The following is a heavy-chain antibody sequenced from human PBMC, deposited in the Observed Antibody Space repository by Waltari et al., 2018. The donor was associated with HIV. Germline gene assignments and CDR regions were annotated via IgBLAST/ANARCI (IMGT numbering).Heavy chain of an antibody. CDR1: GYTFTDYY. CDR3: GREISRDSGY. CDR2: INPNSGGT. Sequence: QVQLVQSGAEVKKPGDSVKVSCKASGYTFTDYYIHWVRQAPGQGLEWMGWINPNSGGTNFAQRFQGRVTLTGDTSISTAYMEMSSLRSDDTAVYYCGREISRDSGYWGHGTLVTVSS. V-gene: IGHV1-2*02. J-gene: IGHJ4*01. D-gene: IGHD3-10*01.